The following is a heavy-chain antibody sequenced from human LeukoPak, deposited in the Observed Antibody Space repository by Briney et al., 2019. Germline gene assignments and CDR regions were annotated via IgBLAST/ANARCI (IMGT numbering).Heavy chain of an antibody. CDR3: ARDLNNWNRGGYFDY. J-gene: IGHJ4*02. Sequence: GASVKVSCKASGGTFSSYAISWVRQAPGQGLEWMGRIIPILGIANYAQKFQGRVTITADKSTSTAYMELSSLRSEDTAVYYCARDLNNWNRGGYFDYWGQGTLVTVSS. CDR1: GGTFSSYA. CDR2: IIPILGIA. D-gene: IGHD1-20*01. V-gene: IGHV1-69*04.